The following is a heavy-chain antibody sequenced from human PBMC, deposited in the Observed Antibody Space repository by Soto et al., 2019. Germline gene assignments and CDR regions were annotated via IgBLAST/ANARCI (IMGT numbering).Heavy chain of an antibody. J-gene: IGHJ3*02. Sequence: GGSLRLSCAASGFTFGNYAMSWVRQTPGKGLEWVSSISGSGGHIYYTGSVKGRFTISRDNSKNTLYLQMNSLRAEDTAVYYCAIHPGRGAFATLGQGTMVPVSS. CDR3: AIHPGRGAFAT. CDR1: GFTFGNYA. D-gene: IGHD3-10*01. CDR2: ISGSGGHI. V-gene: IGHV3-23*01.